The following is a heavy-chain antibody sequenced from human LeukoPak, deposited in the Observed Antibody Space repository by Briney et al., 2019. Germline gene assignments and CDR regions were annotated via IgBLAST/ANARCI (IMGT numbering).Heavy chain of an antibody. J-gene: IGHJ4*02. CDR2: IYYSGST. CDR3: AREGWLDSN. D-gene: IGHD6-19*01. Sequence: SETLSLTCTVSGGSISSSSYYWGWIRQPPGKGLEWIGSIYYSGSTYYNPSLKSRVTISVDTSKNQFSLKLSSVTAADTAVYYCAREGWLDSNWGQGTLVTVSS. V-gene: IGHV4-39*07. CDR1: GGSISSSSYY.